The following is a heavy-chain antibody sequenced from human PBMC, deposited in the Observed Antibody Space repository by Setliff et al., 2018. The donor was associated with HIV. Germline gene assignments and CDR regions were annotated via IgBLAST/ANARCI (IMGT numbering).Heavy chain of an antibody. Sequence: LSLTCTVSGGSISTSRYYWGWIRQPPGKGLEWIGSINYRGNTYYNPSLKSRAAISVDTSKNQISLKLSSVTAADTAVYYCASLDGPESPYIYYYYMDVWGKGTAVTVSS. V-gene: IGHV4-39*01. CDR1: GGSISTSRYY. CDR2: INYRGNT. D-gene: IGHD3-10*01. J-gene: IGHJ6*03. CDR3: ASLDGPESPYIYYYYMDV.